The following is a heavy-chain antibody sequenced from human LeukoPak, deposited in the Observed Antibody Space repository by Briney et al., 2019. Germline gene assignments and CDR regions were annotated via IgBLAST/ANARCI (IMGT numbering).Heavy chain of an antibody. Sequence: PGRSLRLSCAASGFTFDDYAMHWVRQAPGKGLEWVSGISWNSGSIGYADSVKGRFTISRDNAKNSLYLQMNSLRAEDTALYYCAKDLCGGDCYSGFDYWGQGTLVTVSS. D-gene: IGHD2-21*02. J-gene: IGHJ4*02. CDR1: GFTFDDYA. V-gene: IGHV3-9*01. CDR3: AKDLCGGDCYSGFDY. CDR2: ISWNSGSI.